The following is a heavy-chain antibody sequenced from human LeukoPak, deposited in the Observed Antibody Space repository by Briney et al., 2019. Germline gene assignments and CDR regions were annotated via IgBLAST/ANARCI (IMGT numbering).Heavy chain of an antibody. CDR3: TRDGKDCSSTSCSADY. Sequence: GGSLRLSCSGSGFTFSSYVMNWVRQAPGKGLEWVSSISVSSSYIYYAGSVKGRFTISRDNAKNSLYLQMNSLRVEDTAVYFCTRDGKDCSSTSCSADYWGQGTLVTVSS. J-gene: IGHJ4*02. D-gene: IGHD2-2*01. V-gene: IGHV3-21*01. CDR1: GFTFSSYV. CDR2: ISVSSSYI.